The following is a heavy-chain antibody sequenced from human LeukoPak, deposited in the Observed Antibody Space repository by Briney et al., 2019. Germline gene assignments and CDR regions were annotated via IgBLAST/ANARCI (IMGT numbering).Heavy chain of an antibody. D-gene: IGHD1-26*01. CDR3: AKQLSPGDYGMDV. CDR2: ISWDGGST. J-gene: IGHJ6*02. CDR1: GFRFSSYA. Sequence: PAGGSLRLSCAASGFRFSSYAMSWVRQAPGKGLEWVSLISWDGGSTYYADSVKGRFTISRDNSKNSLYLQMNSLRAEDTALYYCAKQLSPGDYGMDVWGQGTTVTVSS. V-gene: IGHV3-43D*03.